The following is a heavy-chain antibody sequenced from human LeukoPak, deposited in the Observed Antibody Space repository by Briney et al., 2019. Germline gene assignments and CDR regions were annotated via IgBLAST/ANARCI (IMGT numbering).Heavy chain of an antibody. D-gene: IGHD2-8*01. CDR1: GFTFSSYG. CDR3: ARDGEGCTNGVCFDYYYGMDV. V-gene: IGHV3-33*01. J-gene: IGHJ6*01. Sequence: EGSLRLSCAASGFTFSSYGMHWVRHAPGKGLEWVAVIWYDGSNKYYADSVKGRFTISRDNSKNTLYLQMNSLRAEDTAGYYCARDGEGCTNGVCFDYYYGMDVWGQGTTVTVSS. CDR2: IWYDGSNK.